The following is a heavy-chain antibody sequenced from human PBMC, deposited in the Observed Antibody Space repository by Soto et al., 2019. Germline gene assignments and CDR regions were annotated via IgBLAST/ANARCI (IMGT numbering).Heavy chain of an antibody. V-gene: IGHV1-24*01. CDR2: FDPEDGET. J-gene: IGHJ5*02. CDR1: GYTLTELS. D-gene: IGHD2-2*01. CDR3: ATDQGYCSSTSCSNWFDP. Sequence: ASVKVSCKVSGYTLTELSMHWVRQAPGKGLEWMGGFDPEDGETIYAQKFQGRVTMTEDTSTDTAYMELSSLRSEDTAVYYCATDQGYCSSTSCSNWFDPWGQGTLVTLSS.